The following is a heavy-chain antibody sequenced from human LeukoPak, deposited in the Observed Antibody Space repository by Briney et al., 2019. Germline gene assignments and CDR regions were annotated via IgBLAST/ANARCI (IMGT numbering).Heavy chain of an antibody. CDR2: ISYIGTT. CDR1: GDSFSSHY. J-gene: IGHJ3*02. D-gene: IGHD4-11*01. V-gene: IGHV4-59*11. CDR3: ARDLVTVTKGFDI. Sequence: SETLSLTCAVSGDSFSSHYWTWIRQPPGRGLEWIGYISYIGTTNYNPSLKSRVTISIDTSKNQFSLKLSSVTSADTGVYYCARDLVTVTKGFDIWGLGTMVSVSS.